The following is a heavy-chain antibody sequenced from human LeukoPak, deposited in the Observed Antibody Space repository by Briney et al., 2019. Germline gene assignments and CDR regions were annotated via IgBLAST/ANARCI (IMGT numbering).Heavy chain of an antibody. CDR1: GFTFSSYG. CDR2: ISCDGSNK. D-gene: IGHD6-13*01. V-gene: IGHV3-30*18. Sequence: GGSLRLSCAASGFTFSSYGMHWVRQAPGKGLECVAIISCDGSNKYYTDSVKGRFTISRDNSKNTLYLQMNSLRAEDTAVYYCAKSGIEAAGSLVYFDYWGQGTLVTASS. CDR3: AKSGIEAAGSLVYFDY. J-gene: IGHJ4*02.